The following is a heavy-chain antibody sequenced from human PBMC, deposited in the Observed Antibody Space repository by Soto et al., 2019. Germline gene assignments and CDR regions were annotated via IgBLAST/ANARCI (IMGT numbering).Heavy chain of an antibody. CDR1: GFSVSTSGVG. Sequence: QITLKESGPTLVKPTQTLTLTCTFSGFSVSTSGVGVAWIRQPPGKALEWLALIYWDDDKRYSPFLQSRVTTPKNTPKNRGALKRTNMAPVDTPTYYGEQKGGRGAGMDVWGRGTTATASS. CDR3: EQKGGRGAGMDV. J-gene: IGHJ6*02. D-gene: IGHD3-10*01. V-gene: IGHV2-5*02. CDR2: IYWDDDK.